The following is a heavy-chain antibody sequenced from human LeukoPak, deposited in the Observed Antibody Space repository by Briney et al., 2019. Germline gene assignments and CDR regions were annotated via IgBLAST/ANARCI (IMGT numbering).Heavy chain of an antibody. CDR1: GYTFTGYY. J-gene: IGHJ5*02. V-gene: IGHV1-2*06. Sequence: GASVKVSCKAAGYTFTGYYMFWVRQAPGQGLEWMGRINPNSGGTNYAQKFQGRVTMTRDTSISTAYMELSRLSSDDTAVYYCARGYCSGGSSYSVENWFDPWGQGTLVTVSS. D-gene: IGHD2-15*01. CDR3: ARGYCSGGSSYSVENWFDP. CDR2: INPNSGGT.